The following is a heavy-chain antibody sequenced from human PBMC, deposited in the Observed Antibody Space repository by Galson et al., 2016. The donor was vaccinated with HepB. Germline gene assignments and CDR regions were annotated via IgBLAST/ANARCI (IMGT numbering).Heavy chain of an antibody. CDR2: ISGSGAST. V-gene: IGHV3-23*01. CDR3: ARHFSGSY. J-gene: IGHJ4*02. CDR1: GFTFSNYD. Sequence: SGFTFSNYDMSWVRQAPGRGLEWVSGISGSGASTTYADSVKGRFTISRDNSKNALHLQMNSLRAEDTAMYFCARHFSGSYLGQGTLVTVSS. D-gene: IGHD3-22*01.